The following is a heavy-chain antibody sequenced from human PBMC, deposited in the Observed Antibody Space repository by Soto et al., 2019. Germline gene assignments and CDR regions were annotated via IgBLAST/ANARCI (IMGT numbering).Heavy chain of an antibody. Sequence: QVQLVQSGAEVKKPGSSVKVSCKASGGTFSSDAITWVRQAPGQGLEWMGGIIPIFGTVDYAQKFQGRVTITADESTSTAYMELSSLRSEDTAVYYCARPYCSSTSCYTFYYYGMDVWGQGTTVTVSS. V-gene: IGHV1-69*01. J-gene: IGHJ6*02. D-gene: IGHD2-2*02. CDR1: GGTFSSDA. CDR3: ARPYCSSTSCYTFYYYGMDV. CDR2: IIPIFGTV.